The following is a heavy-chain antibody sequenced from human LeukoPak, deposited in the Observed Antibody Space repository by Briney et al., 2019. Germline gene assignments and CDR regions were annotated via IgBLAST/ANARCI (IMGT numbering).Heavy chain of an antibody. V-gene: IGHV4-30-4*01. CDR2: ISSSGST. Sequence: SQTLSLTCTVSGGSISSGDYYWTWIRQPPGKGLEWIGYISSSGSTYPNPSLKSRVTISLDTSKNQISLKLSFVTAADTAVYYCARIGRDSGYDLALDYWGQGTLATVSS. D-gene: IGHD5-12*01. CDR3: ARIGRDSGYDLALDY. J-gene: IGHJ4*02. CDR1: GGSISSGDYY.